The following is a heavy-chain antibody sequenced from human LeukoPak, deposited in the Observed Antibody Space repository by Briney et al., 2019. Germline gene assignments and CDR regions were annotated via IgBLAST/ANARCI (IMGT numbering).Heavy chain of an antibody. CDR1: GGSISSYY. CDR3: ARETELFPAGAFDI. CDR2: IHYSGNT. Sequence: SETLSLTCTVSGGSISSYYWSWIRQPPGKGLEWIGYIHYSGNTNYNPSLKSRVTISLDTSKNQFSLRVTSVPAADTAAYYCARETELFPAGAFDIWGQGTMVTVSP. D-gene: IGHD2-21*01. J-gene: IGHJ3*02. V-gene: IGHV4-59*01.